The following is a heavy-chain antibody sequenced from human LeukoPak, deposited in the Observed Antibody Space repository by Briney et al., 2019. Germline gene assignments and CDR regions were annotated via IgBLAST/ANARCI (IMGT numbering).Heavy chain of an antibody. D-gene: IGHD2-2*02. J-gene: IGHJ4*02. CDR3: ARDWPHLYGHFDY. V-gene: IGHV4-30-2*01. CDR1: GGSISSGGYS. CDR2: IYYSGST. Sequence: SETLSLTCTVSGGSISSGGYSWSWIRQPPGKGLEWIGYIYYSGSTYYNPSLKSRVTISVDTSKNQFSLKLSSVTAADTAVYYCARDWPHLYGHFDYWGQGTLVTVSS.